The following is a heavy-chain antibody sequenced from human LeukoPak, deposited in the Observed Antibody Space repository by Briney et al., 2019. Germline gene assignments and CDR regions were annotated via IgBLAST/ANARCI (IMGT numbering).Heavy chain of an antibody. Sequence: GGSLSLSFAASGFTFSTNWMSGFRRAPGKGLEWVASVKQDGSETYYVDSVKGRFTISRDNAKNSLYLQMNSLRAEDTAVYYCARDRATYWGQGTLVTVSS. V-gene: IGHV3-7*01. CDR2: VKQDGSET. CDR1: GFTFSTNW. CDR3: ARDRATY. J-gene: IGHJ4*02.